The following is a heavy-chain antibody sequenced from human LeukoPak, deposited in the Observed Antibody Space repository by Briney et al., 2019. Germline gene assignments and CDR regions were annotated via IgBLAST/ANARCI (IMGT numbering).Heavy chain of an antibody. CDR1: GFTFSSYA. J-gene: IGHJ4*02. CDR2: ISGSGGST. CDR3: ARTPWGYYYDSSGSELRVY. Sequence: PGGSLRLSCAASGFTFSSYAMSWVRQAPGKGLEWVSAISGSGGSTYYADSVKGRFTISRDNSKNTLYLQMNSLRAEDTAVYYCARTPWGYYYDSSGSELRVYRGQGTLVTVSS. V-gene: IGHV3-23*01. D-gene: IGHD3-22*01.